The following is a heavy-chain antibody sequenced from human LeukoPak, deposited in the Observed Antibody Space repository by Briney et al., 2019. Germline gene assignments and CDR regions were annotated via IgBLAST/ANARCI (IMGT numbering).Heavy chain of an antibody. J-gene: IGHJ4*02. V-gene: IGHV3-23*01. D-gene: IGHD3-9*01. Sequence: GGALRLSCVASGFTFSRHPMSWVRQAPGNGLELVSAINERGDISKYADSVMRRFTISRDSSKNTHYLQMNSLRAEDTAVYYCARGDDISPGRVLEYWGRGTLVTVSS. CDR2: INERGDIS. CDR1: GFTFSRHP. CDR3: ARGDDISPGRVLEY.